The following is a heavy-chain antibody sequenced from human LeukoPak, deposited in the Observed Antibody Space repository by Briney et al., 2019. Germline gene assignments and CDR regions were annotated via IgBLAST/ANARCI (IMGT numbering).Heavy chain of an antibody. V-gene: IGHV3-33*01. D-gene: IGHD6-13*01. CDR2: IWYDGSNK. CDR3: ARGRASVTSSWDPSFDY. Sequence: GRSLRLSCAASGFTFSTYGMHWVRQAPGKGLEWVSLIWYDGSNKYYADSVKGRFTISRDNSKNTLYLQMNSLRAEDTAVSYCARGRASVTSSWDPSFDYWGQGALVTVSS. CDR1: GFTFSTYG. J-gene: IGHJ4*02.